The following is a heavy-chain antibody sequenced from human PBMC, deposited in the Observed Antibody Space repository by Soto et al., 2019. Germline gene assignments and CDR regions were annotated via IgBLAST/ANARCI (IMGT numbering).Heavy chain of an antibody. CDR2: ISGSGGST. Sequence: GGSLRLSCAASGFTFSSYAMSWVRQAPGKGLEWVSAISGSGGSTYYADSVKGRFTISRDNSKNTLYLQTNSLSAEDAAVYYWAKDKMVNWGLHGAFDIWGQGTMVTVSS. CDR1: GFTFSSYA. CDR3: AKDKMVNWGLHGAFDI. D-gene: IGHD7-27*01. V-gene: IGHV3-23*01. J-gene: IGHJ3*02.